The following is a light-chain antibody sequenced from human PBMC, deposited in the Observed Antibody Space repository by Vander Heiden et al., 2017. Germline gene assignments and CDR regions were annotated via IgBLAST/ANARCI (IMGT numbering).Light chain of an antibody. Sequence: QSVLTQPPSVSGAPGQRVTISCPGGSSNIGTHYDVHWYQQLPGTAPKLLIYGDNNRPSGVPDRFSVSKSGTSASLTITGLQAEEEADYYCQCYDTSLSAWVFGGGTKLTVL. J-gene: IGLJ3*02. V-gene: IGLV1-40*01. CDR1: SSNIGTHYD. CDR2: GDN. CDR3: QCYDTSLSAWV.